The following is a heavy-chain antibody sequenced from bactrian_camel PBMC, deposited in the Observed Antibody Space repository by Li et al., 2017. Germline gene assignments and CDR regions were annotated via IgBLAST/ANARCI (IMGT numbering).Heavy chain of an antibody. CDR1: GTLPSSVC. Sequence: VQLVESGGGSVQAGGSLRLSCAVSGTLPSSVCMGWFRQAPGKEREGVAAFYDGGSNTVYADSVKGRFTISQDSASNTASLQMNNLRPEDTALYYCAAGWKGGSCDYRYKGQGTQVTVS. D-gene: IGHD2*01. CDR2: FYDGGSNT. J-gene: IGHJ4*01. V-gene: IGHV3-3*01.